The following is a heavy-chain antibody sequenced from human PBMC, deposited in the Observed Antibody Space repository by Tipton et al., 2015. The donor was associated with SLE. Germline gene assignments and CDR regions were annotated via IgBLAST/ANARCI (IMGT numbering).Heavy chain of an antibody. J-gene: IGHJ4*02. V-gene: IGHV4-59*12. CDR3: ARYFYDSSGVCLFDL. Sequence: TLSLTCTVSGDSISRDYWSWIRQPPGGGLEWVAYIYSGGSTNFNPLLKSRLSISLDSAKSQVSLNLTSVTAADTAVYYCARYFYDSSGVCLFDLWGQGTLVTVSS. CDR2: IYSGGST. D-gene: IGHD3-22*01. CDR1: GDSISRDY.